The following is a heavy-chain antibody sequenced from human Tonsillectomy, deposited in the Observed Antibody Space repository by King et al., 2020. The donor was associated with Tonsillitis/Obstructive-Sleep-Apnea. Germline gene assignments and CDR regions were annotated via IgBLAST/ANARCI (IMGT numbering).Heavy chain of an antibody. D-gene: IGHD1-14*01. CDR1: GGSFSDSY. CDR2: VTHTGST. V-gene: IGHV4-34*01. Sequence: VQLQQWGAGLLKPSETLSLTCAVYGGSFSDSYWSWVRQPPGEGLEWIGEVTHTGSTNYNPYLTSRVTMSVDTSKNQFSLKLRSVTAADTALYYCARGHLETFPDYYFYYYMDVWGKGTTVTVSS. CDR3: ARGHLETFPDYYFYYYMDV. J-gene: IGHJ6*03.